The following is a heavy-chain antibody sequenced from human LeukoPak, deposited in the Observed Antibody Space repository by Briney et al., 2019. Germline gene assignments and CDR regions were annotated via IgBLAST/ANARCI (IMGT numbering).Heavy chain of an antibody. J-gene: IGHJ4*02. D-gene: IGHD2-2*01. Sequence: GGSLRLSCTASGFTFSDYWMTWVRQAPGKGLEWVTNIKQDGSAKYYVDSVKGRFTISRDNAKNSLYLQMDSLRVEDTATYYCARWRGSTSERSDYWGQGTLVTVSS. V-gene: IGHV3-7*01. CDR2: IKQDGSAK. CDR3: ARWRGSTSERSDY. CDR1: GFTFSDYW.